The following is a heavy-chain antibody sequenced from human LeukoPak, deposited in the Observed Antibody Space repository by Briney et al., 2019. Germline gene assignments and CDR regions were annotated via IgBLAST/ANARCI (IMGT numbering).Heavy chain of an antibody. D-gene: IGHD3-10*01. CDR2: INWNGGST. V-gene: IGHV3-20*04. CDR1: GFTFDDYG. CDR3: ARDRHYYGSGSYQDY. Sequence: GGSLRLSCAASGFTFDDYGMSWVRQAPGKGLEWVSGINWNGGSTGYADSVKGRFTISRDNARNSLYLQMNSLRAEDTALYYCARDRHYYGSGSYQDYWGQGTLVTVSS. J-gene: IGHJ4*02.